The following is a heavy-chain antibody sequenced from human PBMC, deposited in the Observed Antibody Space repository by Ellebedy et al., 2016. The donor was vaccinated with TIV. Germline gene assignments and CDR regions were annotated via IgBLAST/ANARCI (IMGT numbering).Heavy chain of an antibody. J-gene: IGHJ4*02. D-gene: IGHD3-16*02. CDR1: GFTFSSYA. Sequence: GGSLRLSCAASGFTFSSYAMSWVRQAPGKGLEWVSTISGGGGTTYSADSVKGRFTVSRDNSKNTLSLQMNSLKTEDTAVYYCTTDPSLMGYWGQGTLVTVSS. CDR3: TTDPSLMGY. V-gene: IGHV3-23*01. CDR2: ISGGGGTT.